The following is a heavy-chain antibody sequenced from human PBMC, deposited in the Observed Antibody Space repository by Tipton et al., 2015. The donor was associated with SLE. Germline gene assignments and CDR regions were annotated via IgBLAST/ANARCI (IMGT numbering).Heavy chain of an antibody. CDR3: TRGPFQRWPPGAY. CDR2: IAATGSP. V-gene: IGHV4-34*01. J-gene: IGHJ4*02. Sequence: TLSLTCAVYGGSFSGYHWPLIRQPPGQGLVWIGEIAATGSPNYNPSLKSRVTISLDTSKSQFSLILNSLTAADTAVYYCTRGPFQRWPPGAYWGQGTLVTVSS. D-gene: IGHD6-19*01. CDR1: GGSFSGYH.